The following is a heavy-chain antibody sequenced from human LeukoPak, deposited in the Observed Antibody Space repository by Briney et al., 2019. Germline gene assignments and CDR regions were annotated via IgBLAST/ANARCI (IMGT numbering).Heavy chain of an antibody. CDR2: INHSGST. CDR3: ARGLGYCSSTSCSYYGMDV. D-gene: IGHD2-2*01. V-gene: IGHV4-34*01. J-gene: IGHJ6*02. CDR1: GGSFSGYY. Sequence: SETLSLTCAVYGGSFSGYYWCWIRQPPGKGLEWIGEINHSGSTNYNPSLKSRVTISVDTSKNQFSLKLSSVTAADTAVYYCARGLGYCSSTSCSYYGMDVWGQGTTVTVSS.